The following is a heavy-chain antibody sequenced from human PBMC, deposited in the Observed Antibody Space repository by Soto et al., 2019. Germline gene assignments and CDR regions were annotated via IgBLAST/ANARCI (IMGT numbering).Heavy chain of an antibody. D-gene: IGHD2-2*01. Sequence: ASVKVSCKASGYTFTSYYMHWVRQALGQGIEWMGIINPSGGSTSYAQKFQGRVTMTRDTSTSTVYKELGTLTSEDTAVYYCASGVVVVPAAIYYYYYYMDVWGKGTTGTVSS. CDR1: GYTFTSYY. CDR2: INPSGGST. V-gene: IGHV1-46*03. CDR3: ASGVVVVPAAIYYYYYYMDV. J-gene: IGHJ6*03.